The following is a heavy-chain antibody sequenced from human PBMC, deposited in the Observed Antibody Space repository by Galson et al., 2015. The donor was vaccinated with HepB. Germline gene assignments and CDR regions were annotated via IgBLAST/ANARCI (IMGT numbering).Heavy chain of an antibody. CDR3: AKEGGELLNYYYYMDV. CDR1: GFTFSSYG. J-gene: IGHJ6*03. D-gene: IGHD1-26*01. V-gene: IGHV3-30*18. Sequence: SLRLSCAASGFTFSSYGMHWVRQAPGTGLEWVAVISYDGSNKYYADSVKGRFTISRDNSKNTLYLQMNSLRAEDTAVYYCAKEGGELLNYYYYMDVWGKGTTVTVSS. CDR2: ISYDGSNK.